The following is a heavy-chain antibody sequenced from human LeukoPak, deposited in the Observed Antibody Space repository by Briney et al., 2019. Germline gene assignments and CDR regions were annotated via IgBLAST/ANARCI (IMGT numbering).Heavy chain of an antibody. J-gene: IGHJ4*02. CDR1: GYTFTSYD. D-gene: IGHD2-15*01. CDR3: ARGYCSGNSCYYFDY. V-gene: IGHV1-46*01. CDR2: INPSGGST. Sequence: ASVKVSCKASGYTFTSYDINWVRQAPGQGLEWMGIINPSGGSTSYAQKFQGRVTMTRDTSTSTVYMELSSLRSEDTAVYFCARGYCSGNSCYYFDYWGQGTLVTVSS.